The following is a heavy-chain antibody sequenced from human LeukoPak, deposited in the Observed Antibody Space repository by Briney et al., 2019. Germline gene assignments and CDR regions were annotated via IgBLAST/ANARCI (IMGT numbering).Heavy chain of an antibody. Sequence: PGGSLRLSCAASGFTFSGSSMHWVRQASGKGLEWVGRIRSKANNYATAYAASVKGRFTISRDDSKNTVYLQMNSLKTEDTAIYYCTPWRSDAFDFWGQGTMVTVSS. V-gene: IGHV3-73*01. CDR1: GFTFSGSS. CDR3: TPWRSDAFDF. CDR2: IRSKANNYAT. D-gene: IGHD5-24*01. J-gene: IGHJ3*01.